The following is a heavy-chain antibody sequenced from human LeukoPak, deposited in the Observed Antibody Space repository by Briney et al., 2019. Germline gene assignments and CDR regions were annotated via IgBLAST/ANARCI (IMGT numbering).Heavy chain of an antibody. CDR2: IYTSGST. Sequence: SETLSLTCTVSGGSISSGSYYWSWIRQPSGKGLEWIGRIYTSGSTNYNPSLKSRVTISVDTSKNQFSLKLSSVTAADTAVYYCARASQQLVSDYWGQGTLVTVSS. CDR1: GGSISSGSYY. V-gene: IGHV4-61*02. J-gene: IGHJ4*02. CDR3: ARASQQLVSDY. D-gene: IGHD6-13*01.